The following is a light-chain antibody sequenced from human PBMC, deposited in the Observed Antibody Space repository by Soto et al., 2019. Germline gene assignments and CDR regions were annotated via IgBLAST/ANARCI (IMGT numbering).Light chain of an antibody. CDR1: TGTVTSGVY. J-gene: IGLJ1*01. CDR3: LLYYGGAYV. Sequence: QTVVTQEPSLPVSPGETVTLTCVSSTGTVTSGVYPTWVQQKPGQAPRALIYGTSDKHSWTPARFSGSLLGGKAALTLSGVQPEDEAEYYCLLYYGGAYVFGTGTKLTVL. CDR2: GTS. V-gene: IGLV7-43*01.